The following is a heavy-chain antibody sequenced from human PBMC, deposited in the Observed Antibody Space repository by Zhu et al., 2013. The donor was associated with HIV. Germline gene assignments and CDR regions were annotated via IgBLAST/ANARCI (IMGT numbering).Heavy chain of an antibody. D-gene: IGHD6-13*01. Sequence: QVQLVQSGAEVKKPGASVKVSCKTSGYSFTSYDINWVRQATGQGLEWMGWMNPHSGHSGYAQKFQGRGTMTMNTSISTVYMELYSLRSEDTAVYYCARGRSSSSLHNYGMDVWGQGTAIT. J-gene: IGHJ6*02. CDR3: ARGRSSSSLHNYGMDV. CDR2: MNPHSGHS. CDR1: GYSFTSYD. V-gene: IGHV1-8*01.